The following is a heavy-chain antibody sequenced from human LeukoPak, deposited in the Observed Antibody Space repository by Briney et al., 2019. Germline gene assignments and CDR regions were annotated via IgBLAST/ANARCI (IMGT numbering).Heavy chain of an antibody. CDR1: GYSISSGYY. J-gene: IGHJ4*02. Sequence: PSDTLSLTCAVSGYSISSGYYWGWIRQPPGKGLEWIGSIYHSGSTYYNPSLKSRVTISVDTSKHQFSLKLSPVTAADSAVDNGPTPGGDGYNSDLHYWGQGPVVTVSS. D-gene: IGHD5-24*01. CDR3: PTPGGDGYNSDLHY. V-gene: IGHV4-38-2*01. CDR2: IYHSGST.